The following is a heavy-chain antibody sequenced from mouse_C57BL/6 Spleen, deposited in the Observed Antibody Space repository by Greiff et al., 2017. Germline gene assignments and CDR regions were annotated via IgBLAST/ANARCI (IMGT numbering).Heavy chain of an antibody. Sequence: VQLQQPGAELVKPGASVKLSCKASGYTFTSYWMQWVKQRPGQGLEWIGEIDPSDSHTNYNQKCKGEATLTVDTTSSTAYMQLSSLTSEDSAVYYCARSSDDSAWFAYWGQGTLVTVSA. CDR3: ARSSDDSAWFAY. CDR1: GYTFTSYW. V-gene: IGHV1-50*01. D-gene: IGHD2-4*01. CDR2: IDPSDSHT. J-gene: IGHJ3*01.